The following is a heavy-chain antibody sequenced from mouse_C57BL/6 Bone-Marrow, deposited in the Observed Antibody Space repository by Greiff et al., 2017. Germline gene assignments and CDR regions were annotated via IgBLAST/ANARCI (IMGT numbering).Heavy chain of an antibody. Sequence: EVQLQQSGPVLVKPGASVKMSCKASGYTFTDYYMNWVKQSHGKSLEWIGVINPYNGGTSYNQKFKGKATLTVDKSSSTAYMELNSLTSEDSAVYYCERSGTTAYYCDYWGQGTTLTVSS. CDR3: ERSGTTAYYCDY. CDR1: GYTFTDYY. J-gene: IGHJ2*01. D-gene: IGHD1-2*01. CDR2: INPYNGGT. V-gene: IGHV1-19*01.